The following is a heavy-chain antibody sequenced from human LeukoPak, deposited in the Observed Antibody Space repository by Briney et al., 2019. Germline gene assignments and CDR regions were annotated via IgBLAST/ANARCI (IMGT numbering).Heavy chain of an antibody. D-gene: IGHD6-19*01. CDR1: GFTFSSYE. CDR2: ISSSGSTI. J-gene: IGHJ4*02. Sequence: GGSLRLSCAASGFTFSSYEMNWVRQAPGKGLEWVSYISSSGSTIYYADSVKGRFTISRDNAKNSLYLQMNSLRAEDTAVYYCARPRSSGWPLYYFDYWGQGTLVTVSS. V-gene: IGHV3-48*03. CDR3: ARPRSSGWPLYYFDY.